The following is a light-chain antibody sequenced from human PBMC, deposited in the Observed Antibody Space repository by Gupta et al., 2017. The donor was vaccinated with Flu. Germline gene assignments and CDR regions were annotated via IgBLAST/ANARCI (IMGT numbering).Light chain of an antibody. Sequence: GGRVTVSCRASQGIGKLLGWDQQKPGKAPKRLIYAASSLEGGVPSRFSGSGSGTEFTLTISSLQPEDFATYYCLQHNSYPFTFGPGTRVDI. CDR2: AAS. CDR1: QGIGKL. V-gene: IGKV1-17*01. CDR3: LQHNSYPFT. J-gene: IGKJ3*01.